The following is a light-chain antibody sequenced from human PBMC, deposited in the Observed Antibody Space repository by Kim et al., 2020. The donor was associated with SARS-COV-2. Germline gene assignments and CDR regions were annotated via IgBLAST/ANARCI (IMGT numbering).Light chain of an antibody. CDR3: QHYCSSSYT. V-gene: IGKV3-20*01. Sequence: LAPGERATLSCRASQSVGSNYLAWYQQKPGQPPRLLIYAASSRATGIPDRFSGSGSGTDFTLTISRLEPEDFAVYYCQHYCSSSYTFGQGTKLEI. CDR2: AAS. J-gene: IGKJ2*01. CDR1: QSVGSNY.